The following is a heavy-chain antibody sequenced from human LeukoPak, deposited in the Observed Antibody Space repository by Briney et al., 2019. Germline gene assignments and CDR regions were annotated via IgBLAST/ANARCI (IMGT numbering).Heavy chain of an antibody. J-gene: IGHJ3*02. CDR2: VDPEEGEA. D-gene: IGHD6-13*01. CDR1: GYTFTDHY. CDR3: ARESAGTAFDI. Sequence: GASVKVSCKASGYTFTDHYIHWVQQAPGKGLEWVGRVDPEEGEAISAQKFQGRVTITRDTSASTAYMELSSLRSEDTAVYYCARESAGTAFDIWGQGTMVTVSS. V-gene: IGHV1-69-2*01.